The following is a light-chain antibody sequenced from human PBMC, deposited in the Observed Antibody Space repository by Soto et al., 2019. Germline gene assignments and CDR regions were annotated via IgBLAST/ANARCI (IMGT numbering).Light chain of an antibody. J-gene: IGKJ1*01. Sequence: DILMTQSPSTLSACVVNTVTVPCRASQSVSGWLAWYQQKPGEAPKLLIYDASALPRGVPSRFSGSGSGTKFTLTIASLQPDDFATYYCQQYETFSCTFGPGTKVDIK. CDR2: DAS. CDR3: QQYETFSCT. V-gene: IGKV1-5*01. CDR1: QSVSGW.